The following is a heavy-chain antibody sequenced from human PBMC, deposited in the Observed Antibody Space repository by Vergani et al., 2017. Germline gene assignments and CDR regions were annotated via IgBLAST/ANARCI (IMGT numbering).Heavy chain of an antibody. Sequence: QVQLVESGGGVVQPGRSLRLSCAASGFTFNQYGMHWVRQAPGKGLEWVAVTWYDGNNKQYADSVKGRFTISRDNSKSTMYLQMNSLRDEDTGVYYCARDLRLLYSRFDPWGQGTTVTVSS. CDR3: ARDLRLLYSRFDP. V-gene: IGHV3-33*01. J-gene: IGHJ6*02. D-gene: IGHD5-12*01. CDR1: GFTFNQYG. CDR2: TWYDGNNK.